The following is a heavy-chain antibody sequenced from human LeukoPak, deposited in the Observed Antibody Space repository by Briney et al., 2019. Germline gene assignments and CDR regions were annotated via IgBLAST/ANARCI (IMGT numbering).Heavy chain of an antibody. CDR1: GFTFSSSA. J-gene: IGHJ4*02. CDR3: AKVTRIAVARAYFDY. Sequence: GGSLRLSCAASGFTFSSSAMSWVRQAPGKGLEWVSTISGGAGSTYYADSVKGRFTISRDNSKTTLYVQMNRLRAEDTAVYYCAKVTRIAVARAYFDYWGQGTLVTVSS. V-gene: IGHV3-23*01. CDR2: ISGGAGST. D-gene: IGHD6-19*01.